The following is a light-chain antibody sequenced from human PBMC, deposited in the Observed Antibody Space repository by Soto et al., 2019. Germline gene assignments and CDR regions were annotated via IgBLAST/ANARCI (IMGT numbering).Light chain of an antibody. CDR1: QSVKSNN. V-gene: IGKV3-20*01. CDR2: GAS. J-gene: IGKJ4*01. Sequence: EIVLTQSPGTLSLSPGERATLSCRASQSVKSNNLAWYQQTPGHGPRLLIYGASRRATRIPESFSGSGSGTDYNRTITRVEPEDFAQYYCQQYGSPAFSFGGGTKVE. CDR3: QQYGSPAFS.